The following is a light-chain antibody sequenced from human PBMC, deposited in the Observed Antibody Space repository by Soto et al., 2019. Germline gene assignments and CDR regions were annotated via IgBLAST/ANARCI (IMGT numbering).Light chain of an antibody. CDR1: QSLLHSNGYNY. CDR2: LGS. CDR3: MQALQTSYT. J-gene: IGKJ2*01. V-gene: IGKV2-28*01. Sequence: DIVMTQSPLSLPVTPGEPASISCRSSQSLLHSNGYNYLDWYLQKPGQSPQLLIYLGSNRASGVPDRFSGSGSGTDFTLKISRVEAEGVGVYYCMQALQTSYTFGQGTKLEIK.